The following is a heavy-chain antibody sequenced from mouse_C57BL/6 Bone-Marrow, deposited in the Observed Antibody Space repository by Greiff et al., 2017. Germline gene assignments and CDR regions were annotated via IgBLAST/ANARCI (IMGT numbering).Heavy chain of an antibody. CDR3: TRGGSSYDWFAY. CDR1: GYTFTSYW. D-gene: IGHD1-1*01. Sequence: VQLQQSGTVLARPGASVKMSCKTSGYTFTSYWMHWVKQRPGQGLEWIGAIYPGNSDTSYNQKFKGKAKLTAVTSASTAYMERSSLTNEDSAVYYCTRGGSSYDWFAYWGQGTLVTVSA. CDR2: IYPGNSDT. J-gene: IGHJ3*01. V-gene: IGHV1-5*01.